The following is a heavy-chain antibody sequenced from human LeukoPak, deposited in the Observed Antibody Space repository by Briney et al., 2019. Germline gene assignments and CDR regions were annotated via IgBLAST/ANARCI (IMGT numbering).Heavy chain of an antibody. Sequence: SETLSLTCAVYGGSFSGYYWSWIRQPPGKGLEWIGEINHRGSTNYNPSLKSRVTISVDTSKNQFSLKLSSVTAADTAVYYCAKGLDGWLIEAFDIWGQGTMVTVSS. J-gene: IGHJ3*02. CDR1: GGSFSGYY. CDR2: INHRGST. V-gene: IGHV4-34*01. D-gene: IGHD3-22*01. CDR3: AKGLDGWLIEAFDI.